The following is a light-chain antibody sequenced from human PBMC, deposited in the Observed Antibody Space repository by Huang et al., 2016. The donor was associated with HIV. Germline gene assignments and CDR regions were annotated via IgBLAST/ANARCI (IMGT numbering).Light chain of an antibody. J-gene: IGKJ4*01. V-gene: IGKV3-11*01. CDR2: DAS. Sequence: EVVLTQSPATLSLSPGERATLSCRASEGVGNSLAWYQQRPGQAPRRLIYDASNRATGSPARFSGSGSGTDFTLTISSLEPEDFAVYYCQQRAKDFGGGTKVEMK. CDR1: EGVGNS. CDR3: QQRAKD.